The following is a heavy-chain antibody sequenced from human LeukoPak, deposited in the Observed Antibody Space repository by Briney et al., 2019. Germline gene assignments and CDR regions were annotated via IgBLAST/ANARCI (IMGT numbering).Heavy chain of an antibody. CDR3: ARGILLWFGELLPWFDP. CDR1: GGSFSGYY. D-gene: IGHD3-10*01. Sequence: SETLSLTCAVYGGSFSGYYWSWIRQPPGKGLEWIGEINHSGSTNYNPSLKSRVTISVDTSKNQFSLKLSSVTAADTAVYYCARGILLWFGELLPWFDPWGQGTLVTVSS. CDR2: INHSGST. V-gene: IGHV4-34*01. J-gene: IGHJ5*02.